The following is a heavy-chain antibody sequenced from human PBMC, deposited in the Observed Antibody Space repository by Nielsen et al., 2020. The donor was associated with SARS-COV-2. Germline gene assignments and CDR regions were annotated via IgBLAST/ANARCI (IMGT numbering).Heavy chain of an antibody. CDR2: INTSGATT. Sequence: ASVKVSCKASGYTFTSYGISWVRQAPGQGLEWMGIINTSGATTNYGQKFQGRVTMTRDTSTNTVYLELSSLTSEDTAIYFCAREHISPFSLDYWGQGTLVTVSS. D-gene: IGHD2-21*01. V-gene: IGHV1-46*01. CDR1: GYTFTSYG. CDR3: AREHISPFSLDY. J-gene: IGHJ4*02.